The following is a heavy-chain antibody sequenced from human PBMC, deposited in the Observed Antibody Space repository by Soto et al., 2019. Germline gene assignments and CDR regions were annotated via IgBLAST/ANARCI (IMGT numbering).Heavy chain of an antibody. CDR3: ARGDSGNKVDY. Sequence: SETLSLTCTVSGGSVTSDGYYWSWIRQHPGKGLEWIGHIHYSGSPYYNPSLQSRVTISVDTSKNQFSLELNSVTAADTVVYYCARGDSGNKVDYWGQGTLVTVSS. V-gene: IGHV4-31*03. D-gene: IGHD3-10*01. CDR2: IHYSGSP. J-gene: IGHJ4*02. CDR1: GGSVTSDGYY.